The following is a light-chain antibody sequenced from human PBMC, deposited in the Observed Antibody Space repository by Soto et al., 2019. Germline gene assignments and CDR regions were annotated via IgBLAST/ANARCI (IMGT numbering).Light chain of an antibody. CDR3: QESYCTPQT. V-gene: IGKV1-39*01. CDR2: AAS. J-gene: IGKJ1*01. Sequence: DIQMTQSPSSLSASVGDRVTITCRASQSISSYLNWYQQKPGKAPKLLIYAASSLQSGVPSRFSGSGSGTDFTLTISSLQPEDFATDYCQESYCTPQTFGRGTKVEIK. CDR1: QSISSY.